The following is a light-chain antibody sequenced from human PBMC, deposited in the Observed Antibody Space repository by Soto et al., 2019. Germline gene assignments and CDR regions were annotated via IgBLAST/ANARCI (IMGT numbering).Light chain of an antibody. J-gene: IGKJ4*01. Sequence: PGARATLSCRASQSVSSYLAWYQQKPGQAPRLLIYDASSRATGIPARFSGSGSGTDFTLTISSLEPEDFAVYYCQQRSNWLTFGGGTKVEIK. CDR2: DAS. CDR3: QQRSNWLT. CDR1: QSVSSY. V-gene: IGKV3-11*01.